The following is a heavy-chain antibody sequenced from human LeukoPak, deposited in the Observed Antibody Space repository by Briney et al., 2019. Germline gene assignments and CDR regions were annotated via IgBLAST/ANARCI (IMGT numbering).Heavy chain of an antibody. CDR3: ARSYGGAPRPLIDY. V-gene: IGHV1-18*01. Sequence: ASVKVSCKASGYTFTSYGIGWVRQAPGQGLEWMGWISAYNGNTNYAQKLQGRVTMTTDTSTSTAYMELRSLRSDDTAVYYCARSYGGAPRPLIDYWGQGTLVTVSS. J-gene: IGHJ4*02. CDR1: GYTFTSYG. CDR2: ISAYNGNT. D-gene: IGHD3-10*01.